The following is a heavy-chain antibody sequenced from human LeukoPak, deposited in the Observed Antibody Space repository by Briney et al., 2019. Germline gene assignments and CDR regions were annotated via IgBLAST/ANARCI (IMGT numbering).Heavy chain of an antibody. CDR3: ARDLRLYDSSGCSAY. Sequence: ASVKVSCKASGYTFASYGISWVRQAPGQGLEWMGWISAYNGNTNYAQKLQGRVTMTTDTSTSTAYMELRSLRSDDTAVYYCARDLRLYDSSGCSAYWGQGTLVTVSS. CDR1: GYTFASYG. CDR2: ISAYNGNT. J-gene: IGHJ4*02. D-gene: IGHD3-22*01. V-gene: IGHV1-18*01.